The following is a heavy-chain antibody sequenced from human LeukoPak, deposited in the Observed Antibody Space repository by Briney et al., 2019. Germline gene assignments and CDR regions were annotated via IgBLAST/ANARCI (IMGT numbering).Heavy chain of an antibody. V-gene: IGHV3-23*01. CDR3: AKMEGQRLYDYCMDV. Sequence: GGSLRLSCAASGFAFSNFAMSWVRQAPGKGPEWVSAMSGSGYYTYYVESVKGRFTISRDNSKNTLYLHMNSLRADDTAVYYCAKMEGQRLYDYCMDVWGRGTTVTVSS. D-gene: IGHD3-3*01. J-gene: IGHJ6*03. CDR2: MSGSGYYT. CDR1: GFAFSNFA.